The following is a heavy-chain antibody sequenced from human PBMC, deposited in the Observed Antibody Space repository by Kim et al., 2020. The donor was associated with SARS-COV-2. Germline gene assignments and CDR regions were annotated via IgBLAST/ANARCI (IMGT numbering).Heavy chain of an antibody. CDR1: GFTFSDYY. CDR2: ISATSQYT. Sequence: GGSLRLSCLASGFTFSDYYMTWIRQAPGKELEWISYISATSQYTNYADSVKGRFTISRDNAKKSLYLQMSSLRAEDTAVYFCVRGAETYRPEEYWGQGTLVTVSS. CDR3: VRGAETYRPEEY. D-gene: IGHD3-16*02. V-gene: IGHV3-11*03. J-gene: IGHJ4*02.